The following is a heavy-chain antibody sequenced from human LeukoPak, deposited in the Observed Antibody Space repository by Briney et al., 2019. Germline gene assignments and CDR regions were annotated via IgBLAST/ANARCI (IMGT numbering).Heavy chain of an antibody. J-gene: IGHJ5*02. Sequence: SETLSLTCTVSGGSISSSSYYWDWIRQPPGKGLEWIGSIFYSGSTYYNPSLKSRVTMSVDTSKNQFSLKLSSVTAADTAVYYCARDPRDITGTTTWGRGTLVTVSA. CDR2: IFYSGST. V-gene: IGHV4-39*07. CDR3: ARDPRDITGTTT. CDR1: GGSISSSSYY. D-gene: IGHD1-7*01.